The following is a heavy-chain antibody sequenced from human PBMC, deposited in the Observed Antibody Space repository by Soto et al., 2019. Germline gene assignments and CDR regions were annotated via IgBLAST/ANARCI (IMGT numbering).Heavy chain of an antibody. D-gene: IGHD3-22*01. CDR3: ATGGYYYDSSGYLTFDY. Sequence: QVQLVQSGAEVKKPGASVKVSCKVSGYTLTELSMHWVRQAPGKGLEWMGGFDPEDGETIYAQKFQGRVSMTEDTSTDTAYMELRSLRSEDTAVYYCATGGYYYDSSGYLTFDYWGQGTLVTVSS. J-gene: IGHJ4*02. CDR2: FDPEDGET. V-gene: IGHV1-24*01. CDR1: GYTLTELS.